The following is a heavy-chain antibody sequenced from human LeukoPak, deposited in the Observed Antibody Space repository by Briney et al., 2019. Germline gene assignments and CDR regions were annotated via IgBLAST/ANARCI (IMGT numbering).Heavy chain of an antibody. CDR3: ARDRAGITIFGVVIIDDAFDI. CDR1: GFTFSSYW. J-gene: IGHJ3*02. CDR2: MKQDGSEK. D-gene: IGHD3-3*01. V-gene: IGHV3-7*01. Sequence: GGSLRLSCAASGFTFSSYWMSWVRQAPGKGLEWVANMKQDGSEKYYVDSVKGRFTISRDNAKNSLYLQMNSLRAEDTAVYYCARDRAGITIFGVVIIDDAFDIWGQGTMVTVSS.